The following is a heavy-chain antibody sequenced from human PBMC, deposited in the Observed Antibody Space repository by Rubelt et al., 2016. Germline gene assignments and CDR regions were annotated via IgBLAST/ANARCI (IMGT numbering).Heavy chain of an antibody. CDR3: ARDITGTTVPYYYYGMDV. V-gene: IGHV3-30*03. CDR2: ISYDGSNK. Sequence: VQLVESGGGLVQPGGSLRLSCAASGFTFSSYSMNWVRQAPGKGLEWVAVISYDGSNKYYADSVKGRFTISRDNSKNTLYLQMNSLRAEDTAVYYCARDITGTTVPYYYYGMDVWGQGTTVTVSS. D-gene: IGHD1-7*01. CDR1: GFTFSSYS. J-gene: IGHJ6*02.